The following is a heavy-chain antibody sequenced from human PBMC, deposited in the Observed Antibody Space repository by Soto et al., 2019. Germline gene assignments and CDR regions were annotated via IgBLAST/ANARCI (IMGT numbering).Heavy chain of an antibody. Sequence: ASVKVSCKVSGYTLTELSMHWVRQAPGKGLEWMGGFDPEDGETIYAQKFQGRVTMTEDTSTDTAYMELSSLRSEDTAVYYCATGAEDCRGGSCYAGMRSYDYYGMDVWGQGTTVTVSS. CDR3: ATGAEDCRGGSCYAGMRSYDYYGMDV. J-gene: IGHJ6*02. V-gene: IGHV1-24*01. CDR1: GYTLTELS. D-gene: IGHD2-15*01. CDR2: FDPEDGET.